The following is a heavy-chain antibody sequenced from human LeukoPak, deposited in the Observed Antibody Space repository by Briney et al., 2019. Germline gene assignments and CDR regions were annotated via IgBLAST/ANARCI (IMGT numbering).Heavy chain of an antibody. CDR3: AKSLFQLRDYFDY. CDR2: ISGSGGST. V-gene: IGHV3-23*01. D-gene: IGHD2-21*01. CDR1: GFTFSSYA. Sequence: GGSLRLSCAASGFTFSSYAMSWVRQAPGKGLEWVSAISGSGGSTYYADSVEGRFTISRDNSKNTLYLQMNSLRAEDTAVYYCAKSLFQLRDYFDYWGQGTLVTVSS. J-gene: IGHJ4*02.